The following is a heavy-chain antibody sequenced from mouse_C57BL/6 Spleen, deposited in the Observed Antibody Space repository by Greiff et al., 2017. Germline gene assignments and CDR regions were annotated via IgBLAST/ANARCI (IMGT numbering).Heavy chain of an antibody. J-gene: IGHJ3*01. CDR2: INPSTGGT. Sequence: VQLKQSGPELVKPGASVKISCKASGYSFTGYYMNWVKQSPEKSLEWIGEINPSTGGTTYNQKFKAKATLTVDKSSSTAYMQLKSLTSEDSAVYYCASYDFLWGQGTLVTVSA. CDR3: ASYDFL. D-gene: IGHD2-4*01. CDR1: GYSFTGYY. V-gene: IGHV1-42*01.